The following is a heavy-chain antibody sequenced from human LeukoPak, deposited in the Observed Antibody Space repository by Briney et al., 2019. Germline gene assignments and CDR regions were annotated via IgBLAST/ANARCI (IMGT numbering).Heavy chain of an antibody. J-gene: IGHJ4*02. CDR1: GGSISSSSYY. V-gene: IGHV4-39*01. Sequence: PSETLSLTCTVSGGSISSSSYYWGWIRQPPGKGLGWIGSIYYSGSTYYNPSLKSRVTISVDTSKNQFSLKLSSVTAADTAVYYCARTTYYYDSSGYSELYYFDYWGQGTLVTVSS. D-gene: IGHD3-22*01. CDR3: ARTTYYYDSSGYSELYYFDY. CDR2: IYYSGST.